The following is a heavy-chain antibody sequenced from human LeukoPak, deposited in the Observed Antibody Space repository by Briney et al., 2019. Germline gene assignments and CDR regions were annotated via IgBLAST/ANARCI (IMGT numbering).Heavy chain of an antibody. J-gene: IGHJ4*02. V-gene: IGHV4-4*07. Sequence: SETLSLTRTVSGGSISSYYWSWIRQPAGKGLDWIGHIYTSGSTNYNPSLKSRVTMSVDTSKNQFSLKLNSVTAADTAVYYCARDQSSGSYYDYWGQGTLVTVSS. CDR2: IYTSGST. CDR3: ARDQSSGSYYDY. CDR1: GGSISSYY. D-gene: IGHD3-10*01.